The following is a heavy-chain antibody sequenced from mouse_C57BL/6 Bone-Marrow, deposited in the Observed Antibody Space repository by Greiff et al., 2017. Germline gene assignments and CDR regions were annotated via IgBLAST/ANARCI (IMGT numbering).Heavy chain of an antibody. D-gene: IGHD1-1*01. CDR1: GYSITSGDS. CDR3: SRPVYYGSSLWAMDY. Sequence: EVQLQESGPGLVKPSQSLYLTCSVTGYSITSGDSWHWIRPFPGNKLEWVGSISYDGSNNNNPSLKNRISITRAKSKYQDFLKLNSMTTENAATYDWSRPVYYGSSLWAMDYGGQGTSVTVSS. V-gene: IGHV3-6*01. J-gene: IGHJ4*01. CDR2: ISYDGSN.